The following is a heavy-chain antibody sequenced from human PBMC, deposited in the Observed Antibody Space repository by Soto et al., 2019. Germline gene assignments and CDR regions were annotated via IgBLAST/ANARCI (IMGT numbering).Heavy chain of an antibody. J-gene: IGHJ3*02. CDR3: ARTRDFWSGNDAFDI. Sequence: QVQLQESGPGLVKPPETLSLTCTVSGGSVSSGSYYWSWIRQPPGKGLEWIGYMYYSGSTNYNPSLKSRVTISLDTSKNQFSLKLSSVTAADTAVYFCARTRDFWSGNDAFDIWGQGTMVTVSS. CDR2: MYYSGST. D-gene: IGHD3-3*01. CDR1: GGSVSSGSYY. V-gene: IGHV4-61*01.